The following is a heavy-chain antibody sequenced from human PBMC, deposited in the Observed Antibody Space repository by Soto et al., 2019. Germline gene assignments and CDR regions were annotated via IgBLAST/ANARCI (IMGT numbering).Heavy chain of an antibody. Sequence: ASVKVSCKASGYTFTSYAMHWVRQAPGQRLEWMGWINAGNGNTKYSQKFQGRVTITRDTSVSTAYMELSSLRSEDTAVYYCARDLLAAAGTSDYWGQGTLVTVSS. V-gene: IGHV1-3*01. CDR1: GYTFTSYA. J-gene: IGHJ4*02. CDR2: INAGNGNT. CDR3: ARDLLAAAGTSDY. D-gene: IGHD6-13*01.